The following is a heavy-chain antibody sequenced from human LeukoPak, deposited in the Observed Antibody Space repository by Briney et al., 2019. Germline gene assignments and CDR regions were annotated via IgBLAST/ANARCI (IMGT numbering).Heavy chain of an antibody. CDR3: ARVATMVRGVNLFDY. CDR1: GGSISSYY. CDR2: IYYSGST. Sequence: SETLSLTCTVSGGSISSYYWSWIRQPPGKGLEWVGYIYYSGSTNYNPSLKSRVTISVDTSKNQFSLKLSSVTAADTAVYYCARVATMVRGVNLFDYWGQGTLVTVSS. D-gene: IGHD3-10*01. V-gene: IGHV4-59*01. J-gene: IGHJ4*02.